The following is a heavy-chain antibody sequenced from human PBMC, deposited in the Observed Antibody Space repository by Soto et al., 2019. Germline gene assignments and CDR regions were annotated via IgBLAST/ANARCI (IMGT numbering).Heavy chain of an antibody. CDR3: ARLSSTSPTRGLYYYYGMDV. CDR2: IDPSDSYT. Sequence: PGESLKISCNGSGYSFTSYWISWVRQMPGKGLEWMGRIDPSDSYTNYSPSFQGHVTISADKSISTAYLQWSSLKASDTAMYYCARLSSTSPTRGLYYYYGMDVWGQGTTVIVSS. V-gene: IGHV5-10-1*01. D-gene: IGHD2-2*01. J-gene: IGHJ6*02. CDR1: GYSFTSYW.